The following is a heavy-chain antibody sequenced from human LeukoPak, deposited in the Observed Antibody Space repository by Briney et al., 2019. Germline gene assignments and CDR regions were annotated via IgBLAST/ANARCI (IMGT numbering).Heavy chain of an antibody. V-gene: IGHV3-21*01. CDR1: GFTFSSYS. CDR2: ISSSSSYI. CDR3: ARDLTHYYGMDV. J-gene: IGHJ6*02. Sequence: GGSLRLSCAASGFTFSSYSMNWVRQAPGKGLEWVSSISSSSSYICYADSVKGRFTISRDNAKNSLYLQVNSLRAEDTAVYYCARDLTHYYGMDVWGQGTTVTVSS.